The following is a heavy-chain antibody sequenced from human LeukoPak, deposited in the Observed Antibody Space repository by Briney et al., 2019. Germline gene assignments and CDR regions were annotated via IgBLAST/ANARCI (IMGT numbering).Heavy chain of an antibody. CDR3: ATAAGTGVFFDP. CDR1: GYTLTELS. CDR2: FDPEDGET. V-gene: IGHV1-24*01. J-gene: IGHJ5*02. Sequence: ASVKVSCKVSGYTLTELSMHWVRQAPGKGLEWMGGFDPEDGETIYAQKFQGRVTMTEDTSTDTAYMELSSLRSEDTAVYYCATAAGTGVFFDPWGQGTLVTSPQ. D-gene: IGHD6-13*01.